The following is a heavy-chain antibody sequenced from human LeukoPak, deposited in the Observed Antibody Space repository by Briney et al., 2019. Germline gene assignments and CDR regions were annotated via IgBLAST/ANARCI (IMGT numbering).Heavy chain of an antibody. CDR1: GFTFSSYS. CDR3: AREGVVRFGHYFDY. D-gene: IGHD3-3*01. V-gene: IGHV3-48*01. J-gene: IGHJ4*02. CDR2: ISSSSSTI. Sequence: LAGGSLRLSCAASGFTFSSYSMSWVRQAPGKGLEWVSYISSSSSTIYYADSVKGRFTISRDNAKNSLHLQMNSLRAEDTAVYYCAREGVVRFGHYFDYWGQGTLVTVSS.